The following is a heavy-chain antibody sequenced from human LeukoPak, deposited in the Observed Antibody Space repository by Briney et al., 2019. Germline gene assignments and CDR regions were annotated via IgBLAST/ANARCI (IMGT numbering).Heavy chain of an antibody. Sequence: GGSLRLSCAASGFTFSSYGMHWVRQAPGKGLEWVAVISYDGSNKYYADSVKGRFTISRDNSKNTLYLQMNSLRAEDTAVYYCAKEVGSYYYDSSGASGAFDIWGQGTMVTVSS. CDR1: GFTFSSYG. CDR2: ISYDGSNK. CDR3: AKEVGSYYYDSSGASGAFDI. V-gene: IGHV3-30*18. D-gene: IGHD3-22*01. J-gene: IGHJ3*02.